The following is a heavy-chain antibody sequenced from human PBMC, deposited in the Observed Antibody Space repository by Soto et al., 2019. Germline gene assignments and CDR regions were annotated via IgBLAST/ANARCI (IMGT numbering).Heavy chain of an antibody. CDR3: ASGSSSWYGMDV. CDR2: IWYDGSNK. CDR1: GFTFSSYG. Sequence: QVQLVESGGGVVQPGRSLRLSCAASGFTFSSYGMHWVRQAPGKGLEWVAVIWYDGSNKYYADSVKGRFTISRDNSKNTLYLQMNSLRAEDTAVYYCASGSSSWYGMDVWGQVTTVTVSS. D-gene: IGHD6-13*01. V-gene: IGHV3-33*01. J-gene: IGHJ6*02.